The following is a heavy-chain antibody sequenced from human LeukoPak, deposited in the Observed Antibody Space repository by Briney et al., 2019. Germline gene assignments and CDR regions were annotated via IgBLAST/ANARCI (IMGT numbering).Heavy chain of an antibody. J-gene: IGHJ4*02. D-gene: IGHD4-11*01. Sequence: GGSLRLSCAASGFTFRSYGMHWVRQAPGKGLEWVAFIRYDGTNKYQADSVKGRFTISRDNSKNTLYLQMNSLRAEDTAVYYCAKDRDYRNFVHYFFDYWGQGTLVTVSS. CDR2: IRYDGTNK. V-gene: IGHV3-30*02. CDR3: AKDRDYRNFVHYFFDY. CDR1: GFTFRSYG.